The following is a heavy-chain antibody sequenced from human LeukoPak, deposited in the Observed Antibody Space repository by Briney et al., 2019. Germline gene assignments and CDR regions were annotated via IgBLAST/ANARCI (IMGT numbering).Heavy chain of an antibody. J-gene: IGHJ3*02. D-gene: IGHD6-13*01. CDR1: GGSISSSNW. CDR2: IYHSGST. V-gene: IGHV4-4*02. Sequence: SGTLSLTCAVSGGSISSSNWWSWVRQPPGKGLEWIGEIYHSGSTNYNPSLKSRVTISVDKSKNQFSLKLSSVTAADTAVYYCASWRKTRGYSSSWYRAFDIWGQGTMVTVSS. CDR3: ASWRKTRGYSSSWYRAFDI.